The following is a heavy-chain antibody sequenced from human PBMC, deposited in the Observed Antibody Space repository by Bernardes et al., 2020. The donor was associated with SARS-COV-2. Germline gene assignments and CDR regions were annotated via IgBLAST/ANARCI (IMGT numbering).Heavy chain of an antibody. V-gene: IGHV3-23*01. CDR2: ISVSGGST. CDR3: AKDWVAYESLGFDY. D-gene: IGHD3-3*01. Sequence: GGFLRPSRAGSGFTLWRHSMRWVPPAPGKGLACVSAISVSGGSTYYADSVKGRFTISRDNSKNTPYLQMNSLRAEDTAVYYCAKDWVAYESLGFDYWGQGTLVTVSS. J-gene: IGHJ4*02. CDR1: GFTLWRHS.